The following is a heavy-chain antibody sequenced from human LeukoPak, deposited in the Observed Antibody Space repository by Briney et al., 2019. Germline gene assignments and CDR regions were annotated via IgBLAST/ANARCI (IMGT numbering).Heavy chain of an antibody. CDR2: IYPGESDT. J-gene: IGHJ6*03. V-gene: IGHV5-51*01. D-gene: IGHD3-22*01. Sequence: GESLKISCMGSGYRCTSYWIGWVRQMPGKGLEWMGIIYPGESDTRYSASFQGQVTISDDKSISTAYLQWSSLKASDTAMYYCTRHSQASYSYDSSGHRPYYYYYMDVWGKGATVTVSS. CDR1: GYRCTSYW. CDR3: TRHSQASYSYDSSGHRPYYYYYMDV.